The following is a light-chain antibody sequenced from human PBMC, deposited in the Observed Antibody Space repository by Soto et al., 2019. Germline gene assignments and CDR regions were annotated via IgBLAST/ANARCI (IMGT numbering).Light chain of an antibody. CDR3: PQYTTWPPIT. CDR2: GAS. J-gene: IGKJ5*01. CDR1: QSVSSN. Sequence: EMVMRRAAATRAVSPGGRATLSCSAMQSVSSNLAWYQQKPGQAPRLLIYGASTRATGIPARFSGSGSGTEFNLTIRSLPSEDFALSHRPQYTTWPPITSGPRTRLEIK. V-gene: IGKV3-15*01.